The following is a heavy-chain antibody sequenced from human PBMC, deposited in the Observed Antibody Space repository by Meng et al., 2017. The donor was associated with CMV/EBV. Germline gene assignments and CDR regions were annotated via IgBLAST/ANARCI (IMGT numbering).Heavy chain of an antibody. Sequence: ASVKVSCKASGYTFTSYYMHWVRQAPGQGLERMGIINPSGGSTSYAQKFQGRVTMTRDTSTSTVYMELSSLRSEDTAVYYCARAGGYDFWSGKPKYGMDVWGQGTTVTVSS. J-gene: IGHJ6*02. V-gene: IGHV1-46*01. CDR3: ARAGGYDFWSGKPKYGMDV. CDR2: INPSGGST. CDR1: GYTFTSYY. D-gene: IGHD3-3*01.